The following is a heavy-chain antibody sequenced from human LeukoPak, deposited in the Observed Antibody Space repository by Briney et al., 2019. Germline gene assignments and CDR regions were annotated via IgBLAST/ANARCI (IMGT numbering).Heavy chain of an antibody. V-gene: IGHV1-18*01. CDR1: GYTFTSYG. Sequence: ASVKVSCKASGYTFTSYGISWVRQAPGQGLEWMGWISAYNGNTNYAQKLQGRVTMTTDTSTSTAYMELRSLRSDDTAVYYCAREGGVVVPAVLVSSSPYYMDVWGKGTTVTVSS. D-gene: IGHD2-2*01. CDR3: AREGGVVVPAVLVSSSPYYMDV. CDR2: ISAYNGNT. J-gene: IGHJ6*03.